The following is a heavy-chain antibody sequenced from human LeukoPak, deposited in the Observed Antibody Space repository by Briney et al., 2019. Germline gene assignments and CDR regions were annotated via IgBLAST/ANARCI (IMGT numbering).Heavy chain of an antibody. CDR2: SYSGGST. D-gene: IGHD3-9*01. J-gene: IGHJ4*02. V-gene: IGHV3-66*01. Sequence: GGSLRLSCAASGFTVSSNLMSWVRKAPGKGLEWVSVSYSGGSTYYADSVKGRFTISRDNSKNTLYLQMNSLRVEDTAVYYCALGLVTDYWGQGTLVSVSS. CDR1: GFTVSSNL. CDR3: ALGLVTDY.